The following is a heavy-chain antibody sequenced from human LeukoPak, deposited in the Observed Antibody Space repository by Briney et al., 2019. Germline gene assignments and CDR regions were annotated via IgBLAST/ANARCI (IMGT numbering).Heavy chain of an antibody. J-gene: IGHJ2*01. D-gene: IGHD2-2*01. Sequence: SETLSLTCTVSGGSISSSSYYWGWIRQPPGKGLEWIGSIYYSGSTYYNPSLKSRVTISVDTSKNQFSLKLSSVTAADTAVYYCARHPIELVPAAIGLWYFDLWGCGTLVTVSS. V-gene: IGHV4-39*01. CDR3: ARHPIELVPAAIGLWYFDL. CDR2: IYYSGST. CDR1: GGSISSSSYY.